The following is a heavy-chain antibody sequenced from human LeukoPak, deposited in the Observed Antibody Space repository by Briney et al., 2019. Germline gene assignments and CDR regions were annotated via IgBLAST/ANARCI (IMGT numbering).Heavy chain of an antibody. J-gene: IGHJ6*03. CDR3: AKKAGISDYNYYMDV. CDR1: GFTFSSYE. CDR2: ISSSGSTI. V-gene: IGHV3-48*03. D-gene: IGHD1-26*01. Sequence: PGGSLRLSCAASGFTFSSYEMNWVRQAPGKGLEWVSYISSSGSTIYYADSVKGRFTISRDNSKNTLYLQMNSLGAEDTAVYYCAKKAGISDYNYYMDVWGKGTTVTVSS.